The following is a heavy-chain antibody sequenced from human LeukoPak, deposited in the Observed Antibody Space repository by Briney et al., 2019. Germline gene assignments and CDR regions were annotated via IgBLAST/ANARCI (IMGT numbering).Heavy chain of an antibody. CDR1: GYTFTSYS. Sequence: ASVKVSCKASGYTFTSYSMNWVRQAPGQGPEWMGIINPSDASTTYAQKFQGRVTMTRDMSTSTAYMELRSLRSDDTAVYYCARDLKMGYSSGRYSWGTGSSNDYWGQGTLVTVSS. J-gene: IGHJ4*02. V-gene: IGHV1-46*01. D-gene: IGHD6-19*01. CDR3: ARDLKMGYSSGRYSWGTGSSNDY. CDR2: INPSDAST.